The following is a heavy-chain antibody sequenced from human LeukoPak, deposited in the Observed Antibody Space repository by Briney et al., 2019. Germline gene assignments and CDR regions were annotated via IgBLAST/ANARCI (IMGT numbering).Heavy chain of an antibody. CDR1: GFTVSSNY. CDR3: ARAPHYYGSGSYYSYFDY. D-gene: IGHD3-10*01. J-gene: IGHJ4*02. Sequence: GGSLRLSCAASGFTVSSNYMSWVRQAPGKGLGWVSVIYSGGSTYYADSVKGRFTISRDNSKNTLYLQMNSLRAEDTAVYYCARAPHYYGSGSYYSYFDYWGQGTLVTVSS. V-gene: IGHV3-66*01. CDR2: IYSGGST.